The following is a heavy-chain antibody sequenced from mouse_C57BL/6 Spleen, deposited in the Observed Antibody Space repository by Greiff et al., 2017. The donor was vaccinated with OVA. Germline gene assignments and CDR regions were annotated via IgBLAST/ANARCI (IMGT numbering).Heavy chain of an antibody. CDR3: ARRYYYGSSYWYFDV. J-gene: IGHJ1*03. Sequence: QVQLQQPGAELVKPGASVKMSCKASGYTFTSYWITWVKQRPGQGLEWIGDIYPGSGSTNYNEKFKSKATLTVDTSSSTAYMQLNSLTSEDSAVYYCARRYYYGSSYWYFDVWGTGTTVTVSS. V-gene: IGHV1-55*01. CDR1: GYTFTSYW. CDR2: IYPGSGST. D-gene: IGHD1-1*01.